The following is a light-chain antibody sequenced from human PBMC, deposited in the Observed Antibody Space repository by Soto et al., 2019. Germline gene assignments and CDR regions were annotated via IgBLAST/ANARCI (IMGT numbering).Light chain of an antibody. Sequence: EMVMTQSPATLSVSLGERATLSCRASQSVRTKLVWYQQKPGQAPRLLSYGASTRATGIPARFSGSGSGTEFTLTVSSLQSEAFAVDYCQQHDQGWSFGQGTNVEIK. CDR1: QSVRTK. CDR2: GAS. V-gene: IGKV3-15*01. CDR3: QQHDQGWS. J-gene: IGKJ1*01.